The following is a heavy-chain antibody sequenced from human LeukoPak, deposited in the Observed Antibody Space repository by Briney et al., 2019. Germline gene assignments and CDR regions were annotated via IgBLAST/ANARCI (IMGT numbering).Heavy chain of an antibody. J-gene: IGHJ5*02. V-gene: IGHV3-23*01. Sequence: GGSLRLPCAASGFTFSSYAMSWVRQAPGKGLEWVSAISGSGGSTYYADSVKGRFTISRDNSKNTLYLQMNSLRAEDTAVYYCAKDRAIFGVVIPFDPWGQGTLVTVSS. CDR1: GFTFSSYA. CDR3: AKDRAIFGVVIPFDP. D-gene: IGHD3-3*01. CDR2: ISGSGGST.